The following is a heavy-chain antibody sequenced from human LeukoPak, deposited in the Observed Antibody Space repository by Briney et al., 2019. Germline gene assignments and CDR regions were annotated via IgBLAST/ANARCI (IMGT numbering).Heavy chain of an antibody. CDR2: LSASGDRT. CDR3: AKELSIAAPGVFDY. V-gene: IGHV3-23*01. CDR1: GFTFSIYA. D-gene: IGHD6-13*01. J-gene: IGHJ4*02. Sequence: PGGSLRLSCAAPGFTFSIYAMSWVRQAPGKGLGWVSSLSASGDRTYYADSVKGRFTISRGNSKDTLFLQMNSLRAEDTAIYYCAKELSIAAPGVFDYWGQGTLVTVSS.